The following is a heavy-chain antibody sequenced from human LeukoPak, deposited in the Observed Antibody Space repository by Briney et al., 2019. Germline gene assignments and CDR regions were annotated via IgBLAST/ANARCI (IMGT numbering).Heavy chain of an antibody. CDR2: INPSGGST. CDR1: GYTFTTYY. D-gene: IGHD5-24*01. J-gene: IGHJ4*02. V-gene: IGHV1-46*01. Sequence: ASVKVSCKASGYTFTTYYMHWVRQAPGQGLEWMGIINPSGGSTNYAQKFQGRVTITADESTSTAYMELSSLRSEDTAVYYCARGGRWLQIPVEGDYWGQGTLVTVSS. CDR3: ARGGRWLQIPVEGDY.